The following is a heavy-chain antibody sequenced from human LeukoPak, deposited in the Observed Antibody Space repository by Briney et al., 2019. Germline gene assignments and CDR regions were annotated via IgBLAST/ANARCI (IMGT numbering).Heavy chain of an antibody. D-gene: IGHD6-13*01. Sequence: SETLSLTCTVSGGSISSSSHYWGWIRQPPGKGLEWIGSIYYSGTTYYKPSLKSRVTISVDTSKNQFSLKLSSVTAADTAVYYCVRLGYSSRWYPADYWGQGTLVTVSS. CDR1: GGSISSSSHY. CDR3: VRLGYSSRWYPADY. V-gene: IGHV4-39*01. CDR2: IYYSGTT. J-gene: IGHJ4*02.